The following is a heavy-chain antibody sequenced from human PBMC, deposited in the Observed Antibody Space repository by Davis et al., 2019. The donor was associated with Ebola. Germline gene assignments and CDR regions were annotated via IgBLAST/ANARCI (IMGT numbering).Heavy chain of an antibody. V-gene: IGHV3-23*01. CDR3: ARSAAVAYDHVWGISRHDAFDI. Sequence: GESLKISCAGSGFIFGDYAMSWVRQAPGKGLEWVSCISDRGGSKYYADSVKGRFTVSRDNAKNSLYLQMSSLKASDTAMYYCARSAAVAYDHVWGISRHDAFDIWGQGTMVTVSS. J-gene: IGHJ3*02. D-gene: IGHD3-16*01. CDR1: GFIFGDYA. CDR2: ISDRGGSK.